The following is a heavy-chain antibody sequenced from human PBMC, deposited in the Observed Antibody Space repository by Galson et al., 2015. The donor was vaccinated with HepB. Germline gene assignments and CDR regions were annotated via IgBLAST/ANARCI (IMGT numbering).Heavy chain of an antibody. CDR3: AKDGDTWSKTWSDS. V-gene: IGHV3-7*03. Sequence: SLRLSCAASGFTFTTYAMSWVRQAPGKGLEWVANIKQDGNEKYYVDSVKGRFTISRDNAKNSLYLQMNSLRAEDTAVYYCAKDGDTWSKTWSDSWGQGTLVTASS. CDR1: GFTFTTYA. CDR2: IKQDGNEK. D-gene: IGHD5-18*01. J-gene: IGHJ5*01.